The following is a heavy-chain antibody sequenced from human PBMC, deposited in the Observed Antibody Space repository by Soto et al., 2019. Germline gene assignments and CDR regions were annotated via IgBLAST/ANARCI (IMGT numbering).Heavy chain of an antibody. J-gene: IGHJ4*02. Sequence: EVQLLESGGGLVQPGGSLRLSCAASGFTLYTYAMSWVRQAPGKGLEWVAFISGSGGSTYYADSVKGRFTISRDNSKNTLYLQMNRLRPEDTAVYYCATCLRRTSCSIDSCGQGTLVIVTS. V-gene: IGHV3-23*01. CDR2: ISGSGGST. D-gene: IGHD2-2*01. CDR3: ATCLRRTSCSIDS. CDR1: GFTLYTYA.